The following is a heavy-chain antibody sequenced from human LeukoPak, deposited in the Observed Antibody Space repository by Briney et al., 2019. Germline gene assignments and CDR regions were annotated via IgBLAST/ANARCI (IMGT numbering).Heavy chain of an antibody. Sequence: ASVKVSCKASGYTFTSYDIKWVRKATGQGLEWMGWMNPNSGNTGYAQKFQGRVTMTRNTSISTAYMELSSLRSEDTAVYYCARVLSRITGTTGYWGQGTLVTVSS. CDR3: ARVLSRITGTTGY. D-gene: IGHD1-20*01. CDR1: GYTFTSYD. V-gene: IGHV1-8*01. CDR2: MNPNSGNT. J-gene: IGHJ4*02.